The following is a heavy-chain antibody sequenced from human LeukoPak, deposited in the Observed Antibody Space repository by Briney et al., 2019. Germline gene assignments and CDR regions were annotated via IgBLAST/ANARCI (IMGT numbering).Heavy chain of an antibody. CDR3: ARAPLTYYYDSSGYYSQQFDY. CDR1: GGSFSGYY. Sequence: SETLSLTCAVYGGSFSGYYWSWIRQPPGKGLEWIGEINHSGSTNYNPSLKSRVTMSVDTSKNQFSLKLSSVTAADTAVYYCARAPLTYYYDSSGYYSQQFDYWGQGTLVTVSS. D-gene: IGHD3-22*01. CDR2: INHSGST. J-gene: IGHJ4*02. V-gene: IGHV4-34*01.